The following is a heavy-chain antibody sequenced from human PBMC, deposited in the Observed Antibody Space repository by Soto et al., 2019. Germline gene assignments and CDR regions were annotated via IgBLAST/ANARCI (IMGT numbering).Heavy chain of an antibody. V-gene: IGHV3-11*01. CDR2: ISSSGSTI. CDR3: ARDIWYYYDSSGYSADY. D-gene: IGHD3-22*01. J-gene: IGHJ4*02. CDR1: GFTFSDYY. Sequence: GGSLRLSCAASGFTFSDYYMSWIRQAPGKGLEWVSYISSSGSTIYYADSVKGRFTISRDNAKNSLYLQMNSLRAEDTAVYYCARDIWYYYDSSGYSADYWGQGTLVTVSS.